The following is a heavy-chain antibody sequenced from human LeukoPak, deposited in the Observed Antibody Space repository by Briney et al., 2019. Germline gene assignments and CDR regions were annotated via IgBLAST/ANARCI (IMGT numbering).Heavy chain of an antibody. D-gene: IGHD4-17*01. CDR1: GGSISSYY. J-gene: IGHJ2*01. CDR3: ARVSDYGNGPNWYFDL. Sequence: SETPSLTCTVSGGSISSYYWSWIRQPPGKGLEWIGYIYYSGSTNYNPSLKSRVTISVDTSKNQFSLKLSSVTAADTAVYYCARVSDYGNGPNWYFDLWGRGTLVTVSS. CDR2: IYYSGST. V-gene: IGHV4-59*01.